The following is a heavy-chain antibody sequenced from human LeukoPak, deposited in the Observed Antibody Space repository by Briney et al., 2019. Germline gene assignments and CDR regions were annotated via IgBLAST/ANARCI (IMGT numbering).Heavy chain of an antibody. CDR3: ARDGGYCSSTSCHHDY. CDR1: GGTFSSYA. CDR2: IIPIFDTA. Sequence: GASVTVSCTASGGTFSSYAISWVRQAPGQGLEWMGGIIPIFDTANYAQKFQGRVTITADESTSTAYMELSSLRSEDTAVYYCARDGGYCSSTSCHHDYWGQGTLVTVSP. D-gene: IGHD2-2*01. J-gene: IGHJ4*02. V-gene: IGHV1-69*13.